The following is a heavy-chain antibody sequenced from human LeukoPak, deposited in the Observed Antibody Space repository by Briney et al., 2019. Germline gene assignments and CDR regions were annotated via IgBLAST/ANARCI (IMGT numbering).Heavy chain of an antibody. CDR2: IYSGGST. CDR1: GFTVSSNY. CDR3: ARVRPPIDGYDAFDI. Sequence: GGSLRLSCAASGFTVSSNYMSWVRQAPGKGLEWVSVIYSGGSTYYADSVKGRFTISRDNSKNTLYLQMNSLRAENTAVYYCARVRPPIDGYDAFDIWGQGTMVTASS. J-gene: IGHJ3*02. V-gene: IGHV3-53*01. D-gene: IGHD5-24*01.